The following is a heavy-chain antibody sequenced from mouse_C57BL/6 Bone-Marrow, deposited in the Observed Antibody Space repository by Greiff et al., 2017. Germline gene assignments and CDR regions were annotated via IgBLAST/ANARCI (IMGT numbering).Heavy chain of an antibody. CDR3: ARSRYDGYSYYAMDY. V-gene: IGHV14-3*01. Sequence: VQLQQSVAELVRPGASVKLSCTASGFNIKNTYMHWVQQRPEQGLEWIGRIDPAHGNTKYAPKFQGKATITADTSSNTAYLQLSSLTSEDTAIYYCARSRYDGYSYYAMDYWGQGTSVTVSS. D-gene: IGHD2-3*01. CDR2: IDPAHGNT. CDR1: GFNIKNTY. J-gene: IGHJ4*01.